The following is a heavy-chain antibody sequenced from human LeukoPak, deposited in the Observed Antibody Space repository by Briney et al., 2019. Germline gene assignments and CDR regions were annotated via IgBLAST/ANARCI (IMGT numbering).Heavy chain of an antibody. D-gene: IGHD1-26*01. V-gene: IGHV3-30*02. J-gene: IGHJ4*02. CDR1: GFTLSSYG. CDR2: LRYDGSTA. CDR3: AKDPYGGTYPSYFDY. Sequence: GGSLRLSCAASGFTLSSYGMNWVRQAPGKGLDWVAYLRYDGSTAFYEDSVKGRFTISRDSSKNTLYLQMNSLTPADTAIYYCAKDPYGGTYPSYFDYWGQGTLVTVSS.